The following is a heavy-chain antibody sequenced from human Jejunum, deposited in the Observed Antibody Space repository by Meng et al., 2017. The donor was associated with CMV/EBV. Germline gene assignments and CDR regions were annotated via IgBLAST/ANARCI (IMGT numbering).Heavy chain of an antibody. Sequence: GFTFSDYYMSWIRQAPGKGLEWVSYISSSGSTIYYADSVKGRFTISRDNAKNSLYLQMNSLRAEDTAVYYCARTHYYDSSGPLDYWGQGTLVTVSS. CDR3: ARTHYYDSSGPLDY. CDR2: ISSSGSTI. V-gene: IGHV3-11*01. D-gene: IGHD3-22*01. CDR1: GFTFSDYY. J-gene: IGHJ4*02.